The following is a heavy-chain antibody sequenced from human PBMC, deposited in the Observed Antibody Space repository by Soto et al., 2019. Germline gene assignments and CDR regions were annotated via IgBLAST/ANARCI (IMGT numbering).Heavy chain of an antibody. J-gene: IGHJ6*02. Sequence: SETLSLTCSVSGDSISSGYWTWIRQPPGRGLEWIGFMYFGGSFNYNPSLESRVIFSVDTSENQFSLKLTSVTAADTAVYYCARAPEAAAAGYYYYYGMDVWGQGTTVTVSS. D-gene: IGHD6-13*01. V-gene: IGHV4-59*01. CDR1: GDSISSGY. CDR2: MYFGGSF. CDR3: ARAPEAAAAGYYYYYGMDV.